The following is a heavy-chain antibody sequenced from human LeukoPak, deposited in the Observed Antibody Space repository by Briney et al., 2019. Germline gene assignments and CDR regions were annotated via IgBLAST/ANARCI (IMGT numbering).Heavy chain of an antibody. D-gene: IGHD6-6*01. CDR1: GYTFTGYY. Sequence: ASVTLSCTASGYTFTGYYMHWVRHAPGHGLEWMGWINPNSGGTNYAQKFQGRVTMTTVTSISTAYMELIRLRSDDTAVYYCARDSVPTSGFDPWGQGTLVTVSS. CDR2: INPNSGGT. J-gene: IGHJ5*02. CDR3: ARDSVPTSGFDP. V-gene: IGHV1-2*02.